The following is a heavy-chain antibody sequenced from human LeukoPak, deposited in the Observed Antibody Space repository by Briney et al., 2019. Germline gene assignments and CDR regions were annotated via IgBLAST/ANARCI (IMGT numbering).Heavy chain of an antibody. CDR3: ARDCSSASCYTV. Sequence: SETLSLTCTVSGGSMSSRHWSWIRLPAGKGLEWIGRIYTSGNTNYNPSLKSRVIMSVDTSKNQFSLNLSSVTAADTAVYYCARDCSSASCYTVWGQGTLVTVSS. V-gene: IGHV4-4*07. J-gene: IGHJ4*02. CDR1: GGSMSSRH. CDR2: IYTSGNT. D-gene: IGHD2-2*02.